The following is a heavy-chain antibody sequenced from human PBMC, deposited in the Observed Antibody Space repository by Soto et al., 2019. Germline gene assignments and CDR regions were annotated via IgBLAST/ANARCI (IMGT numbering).Heavy chain of an antibody. V-gene: IGHV1-69*12. CDR1: GGTFSTYA. CDR2: IIPMCGTA. D-gene: IGHD5-18*01. Sequence: QVQLVQSGAEVKKPESSVKVSCKAPGGTFSTYAISWVRQAPGQGLEWMGGIIPMCGTAHYAQRFQDRVTITADESTNTVYMELSSLRSEDTAVYFCASGIQLWLRRINNGYSGWGQGTLVTVSS. CDR3: ASGIQLWLRRINNGYSG. J-gene: IGHJ4*02.